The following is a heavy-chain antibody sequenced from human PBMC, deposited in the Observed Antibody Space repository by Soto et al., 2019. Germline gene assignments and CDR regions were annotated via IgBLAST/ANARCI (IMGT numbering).Heavy chain of an antibody. Sequence: QVQLVQSGAEVKKPGSSVKVSCKASGGTFSSYAISWVRQAPGQGLEWMGGIIPIFGTANYAQKFQGRVTINADESTSTAYMELSSLRSEDTAVYYCFGGSYWGGYYYYGMDVWGQGTTVTVSS. J-gene: IGHJ6*02. V-gene: IGHV1-69*01. D-gene: IGHD1-26*01. CDR3: FGGSYWGGYYYYGMDV. CDR1: GGTFSSYA. CDR2: IIPIFGTA.